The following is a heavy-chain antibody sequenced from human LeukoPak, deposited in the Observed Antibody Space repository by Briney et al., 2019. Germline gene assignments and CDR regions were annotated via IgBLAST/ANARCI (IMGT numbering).Heavy chain of an antibody. CDR1: GYTFTSYG. CDR2: ISAYNDNT. Sequence: ASVKVSCKASGYTFTSYGISWVRQAPGQGLEWMGRISAYNDNTNYAQNLQGRVTMTTDTSTTTAYMELRSLTSDDTAVYYCARTTAYSGAPSRVGFSFFYRDVWGKGTTVTIS. D-gene: IGHD6-19*01. CDR3: ARTTAYSGAPSRVGFSFFYRDV. V-gene: IGHV1-18*01. J-gene: IGHJ6*03.